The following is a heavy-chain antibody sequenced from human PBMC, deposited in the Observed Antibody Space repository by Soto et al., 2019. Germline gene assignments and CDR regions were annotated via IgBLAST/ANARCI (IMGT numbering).Heavy chain of an antibody. D-gene: IGHD3-22*01. V-gene: IGHV3-23*01. CDR2: ISGSGGST. CDR1: GFTFSSYA. J-gene: IGHJ4*02. Sequence: GGSLRLSCAASGFTFSSYAMSWVRQAPGKGLEWVSAISGSGGSTYYADSVKGRFTISRDNSKNTLYLRMNSLRAEDTAVYYCAKAEHYYDSSGSRPFDYWGQGTLVTVSS. CDR3: AKAEHYYDSSGSRPFDY.